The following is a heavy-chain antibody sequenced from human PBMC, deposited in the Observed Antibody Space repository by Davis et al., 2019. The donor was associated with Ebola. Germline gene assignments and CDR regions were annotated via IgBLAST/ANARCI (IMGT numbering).Heavy chain of an antibody. CDR2: IYYSGST. CDR3: ARPNYYYGMDV. J-gene: IGHJ6*02. CDR1: GGSISSYY. Sequence: PGGSLRLSCTVSGGSISSYYWSWIRQPPGKGLEWIGYIYYSGSTNYNPSLKSRVTISVDTSKNQFSLKLSSVTAADTAVYYCARPNYYYGMDVWGQGTTVTVSS. V-gene: IGHV4-59*01.